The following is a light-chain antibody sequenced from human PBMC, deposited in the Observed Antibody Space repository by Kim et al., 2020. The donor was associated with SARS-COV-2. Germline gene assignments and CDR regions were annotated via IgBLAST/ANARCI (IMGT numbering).Light chain of an antibody. CDR3: MSYAGNDNLV. V-gene: IGLV2-8*01. CDR1: SSDVGAYDY. Sequence: QSVLTQPPSASGSPGQSVTISCTGTSSDVGAYDYVAWYQQYPGKAPKLMIYQVSQRPSGVPDRFSASKSGNTASLTVAGLQAEDEAGYYCMSYAGNDNLVFGGGTQLTVL. CDR2: QVS. J-gene: IGLJ2*01.